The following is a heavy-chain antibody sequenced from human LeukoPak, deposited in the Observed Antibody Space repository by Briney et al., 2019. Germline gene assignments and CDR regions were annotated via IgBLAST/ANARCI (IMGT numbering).Heavy chain of an antibody. CDR1: GFTFSSYG. V-gene: IGHV3-23*01. J-gene: IGHJ3*02. Sequence: GGSLRLSCAASGFTFSSYGMSWVRQAPGKGLEWVSAIRGSGDNTYYAVSVKGRFTISRDNSKNTLYLQMNSLRAEDTAVYYCAKDFFKIFDAFDIWGQGTMVTVSS. CDR2: IRGSGDNT. D-gene: IGHD3-9*01. CDR3: AKDFFKIFDAFDI.